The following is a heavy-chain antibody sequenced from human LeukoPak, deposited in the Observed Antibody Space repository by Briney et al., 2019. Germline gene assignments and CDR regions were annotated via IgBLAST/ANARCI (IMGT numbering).Heavy chain of an antibody. D-gene: IGHD1-26*01. Sequence: GGSRRLSGAAPGFTFVSLGRHWVGRPPAKGLEWVAVISYDGSNKYYADSVKGRFTISRDNSKNTLYLQMNSLRAEDTAVYYCAKDLGGWYFDLWGRGTLVTVSS. CDR3: AKDLGGWYFDL. J-gene: IGHJ2*01. CDR1: GFTFVSLG. V-gene: IGHV3-30*18. CDR2: ISYDGSNK.